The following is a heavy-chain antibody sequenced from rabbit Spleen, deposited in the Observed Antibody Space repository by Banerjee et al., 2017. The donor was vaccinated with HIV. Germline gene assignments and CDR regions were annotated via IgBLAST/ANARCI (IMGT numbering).Heavy chain of an antibody. D-gene: IGHD2-1*01. CDR2: INASTGKP. Sequence: QEQLEESAGGLVQPEGSLTLTCKASGFSFSNKAVMCWVRQAPGKGLQWIACINASTGKPVYATWASGRFTISRTSSTTVTLRMTSLTAADRATYFCARDLVGVIGWNFYLWGQGTLVTVS. J-gene: IGHJ4*01. CDR1: GFSFSNKAV. CDR3: ARDLVGVIGWNFYL. V-gene: IGHV1S45*01.